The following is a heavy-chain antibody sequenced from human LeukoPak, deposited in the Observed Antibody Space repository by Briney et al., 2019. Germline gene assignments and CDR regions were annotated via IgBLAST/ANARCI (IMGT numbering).Heavy chain of an antibody. J-gene: IGHJ4*02. CDR1: GFTYSSYW. Sequence: GESLKISCAASGFTYSSYWMSWVRQAPGKGLEWVANINQDGSEIYYVDSVKGRFTISRDNAKNSLYLQMNSLRAEDTALYYCARESTGSYVDFWGQGALVTVSS. V-gene: IGHV3-7*05. CDR3: ARESTGSYVDF. D-gene: IGHD6-19*01. CDR2: INQDGSEI.